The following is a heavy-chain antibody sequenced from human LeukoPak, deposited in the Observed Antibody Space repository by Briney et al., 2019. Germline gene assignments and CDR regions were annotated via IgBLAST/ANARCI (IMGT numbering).Heavy chain of an antibody. CDR2: ILHNSATI. J-gene: IGHJ5*01. CDR3: ARAYYYGSGSYPDS. V-gene: IGHV3-48*01. D-gene: IGHD3-10*01. Sequence: GGSLRLSCAASGFTFSSFSMNWVRQAPGKGLECLSYILHNSATIYYANSVRGRFTLSRDTAKNSRYLQMNSLRAEDTAVYYCARAYYYGSGSYPDSWGQGTLVTVSS. CDR1: GFTFSSFS.